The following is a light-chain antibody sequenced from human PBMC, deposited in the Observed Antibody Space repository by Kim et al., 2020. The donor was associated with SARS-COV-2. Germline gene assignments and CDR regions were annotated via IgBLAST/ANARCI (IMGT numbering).Light chain of an antibody. CDR2: GVS. V-gene: IGKV3-20*01. Sequence: EIVLTQSPGTLSLSPGGRATLSCRASQSVSNSYLAWYQQKPGQAPRLLIYGVSSRATGIPDRFSGSGSGTDFTLTISRLEPEDFAVYYCQQYGSSPLTFGGGTKVEI. CDR1: QSVSNSY. J-gene: IGKJ4*01. CDR3: QQYGSSPLT.